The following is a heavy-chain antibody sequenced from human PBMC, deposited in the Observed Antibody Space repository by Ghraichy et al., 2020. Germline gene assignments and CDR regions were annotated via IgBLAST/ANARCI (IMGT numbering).Heavy chain of an antibody. V-gene: IGHV4-59*08. CDR1: GGSISSYY. CDR2: IYYSGST. D-gene: IGHD3-22*01. CDR3: ARHITTDAFDI. J-gene: IGHJ3*02. Sequence: SQTLSLTCTVSGGSISSYYWSWIRQPPGKGLEWIGYIYYSGSTNYNPSLKSRVTISVDTSKNQFSLKLSSVTAADTAVYYCARHITTDAFDIWGQGTMVTVSP.